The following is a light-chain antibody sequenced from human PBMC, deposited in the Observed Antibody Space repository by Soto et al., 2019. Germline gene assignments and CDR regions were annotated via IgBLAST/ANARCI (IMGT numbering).Light chain of an antibody. V-gene: IGKV3-15*01. CDR1: QSVSSN. CDR2: GAS. Sequence: EIVMTQSPATLSLSPVERATLSCTASQSVSSNLAWYQQKPGQAPRLLIYGASTRATGIPARFSGSGSGTEFTLTISSLQSEDFAVYYCQQYNNWPRTFGQGTKVDIK. J-gene: IGKJ1*01. CDR3: QQYNNWPRT.